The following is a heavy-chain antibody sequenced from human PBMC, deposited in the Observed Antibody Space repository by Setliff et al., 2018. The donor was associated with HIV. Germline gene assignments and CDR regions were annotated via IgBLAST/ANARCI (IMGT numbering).Heavy chain of an antibody. J-gene: IGHJ6*02. CDR3: AKDRGPEGAPYSYYGMDV. Sequence: GVSLRLSCAASEFTFSTYAMSWVRQAPGKGLEWVSVIGSNGGSTYYADSVKGRFTVSRDNSKNTLYLQMNSLRAEDTAVYYCAKDRGPEGAPYSYYGMDVWGQGTTVTVSS. V-gene: IGHV3-23*01. CDR2: IGSNGGST. CDR1: EFTFSTYA.